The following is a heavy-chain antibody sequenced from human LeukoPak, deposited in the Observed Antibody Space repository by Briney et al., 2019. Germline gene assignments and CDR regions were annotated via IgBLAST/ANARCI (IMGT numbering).Heavy chain of an antibody. CDR2: IWYDGSNK. Sequence: PGGSLRLSCAASGFTFSSYGMHWVRQAPGKGLEWVAVIWYDGSNKYYADSVTGRFTISRDNSKNTLYLQMNSLRAEDTAVYYCARAPNNYGDYVLGMDVWGQGTTVTVSS. CDR1: GFTFSSYG. V-gene: IGHV3-33*01. CDR3: ARAPNNYGDYVLGMDV. D-gene: IGHD4-17*01. J-gene: IGHJ6*02.